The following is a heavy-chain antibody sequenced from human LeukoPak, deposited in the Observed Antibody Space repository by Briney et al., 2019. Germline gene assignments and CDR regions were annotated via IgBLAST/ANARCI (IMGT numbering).Heavy chain of an antibody. CDR1: GFTFSSYS. D-gene: IGHD5-24*01. V-gene: IGHV3-21*01. J-gene: IGHJ6*03. Sequence: GGSLRLSCAASGFTFSSYSMNGVRQAPGKGLEWVSSISSSSSYIYYADSVKGRFTISRDNAKNSLYLQMNSLRAEDTAVYYCARESRDGYYYYMDVWGKGTTVTVSS. CDR3: ARESRDGYYYYMDV. CDR2: ISSSSSYI.